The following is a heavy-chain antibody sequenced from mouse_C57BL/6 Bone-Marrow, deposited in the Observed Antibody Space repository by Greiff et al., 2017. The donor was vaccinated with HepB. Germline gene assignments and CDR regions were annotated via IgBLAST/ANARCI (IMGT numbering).Heavy chain of an antibody. J-gene: IGHJ4*01. CDR3: TVYYATRAMDY. D-gene: IGHD1-1*01. CDR1: GFNIKDYY. Sequence: EVKVEESGAELVRPGASVKLSCTASGFNIKDYYMHWVKQRPEQGLEWIGRIDPEDGDTEYAPKFQGKATMTADTSSNTAYLQLSSLTSEDTAVYYCTVYYATRAMDYWGQGTSVTVSS. CDR2: IDPEDGDT. V-gene: IGHV14-1*01.